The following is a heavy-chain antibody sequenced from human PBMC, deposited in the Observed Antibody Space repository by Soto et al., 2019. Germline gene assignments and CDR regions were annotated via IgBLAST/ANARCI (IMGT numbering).Heavy chain of an antibody. Sequence: GSLRLSCAGSGFTLTRXXXXWVRQAPGKGLEWVSGISAGGGSTYYADSVKGRFTISRDVAQXXVYLQINGLRVEDTAVYYCAKDVXXXVETFDYWGHGTLGTVSS. CDR2: ISAGGGST. CDR3: AKDVXXXVETFDY. D-gene: IGHD2-21*02. V-gene: IGHV3-23*01. J-gene: IGHJ4*01. CDR1: GFTLTRXX.